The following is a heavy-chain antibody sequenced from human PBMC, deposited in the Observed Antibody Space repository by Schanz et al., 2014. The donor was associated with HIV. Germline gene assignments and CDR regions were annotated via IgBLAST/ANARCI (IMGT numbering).Heavy chain of an antibody. Sequence: EVQLLESGGGLVQPGGSLRLSCAASGFTFSSYAMSWVRQAAGKGLEWVSVISGSGISTYYADSVKGRFTISRDNSKNTLYLQMNSLRAEDTAVYYCAKGQRGIVRGDIDYWGQGTLVTVSS. V-gene: IGHV3-23*01. CDR1: GFTFSSYA. CDR3: AKGQRGIVRGDIDY. J-gene: IGHJ4*02. CDR2: ISGSGIST. D-gene: IGHD3-10*01.